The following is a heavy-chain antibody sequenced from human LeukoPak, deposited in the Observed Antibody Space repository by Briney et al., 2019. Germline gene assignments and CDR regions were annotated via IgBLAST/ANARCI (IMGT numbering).Heavy chain of an antibody. CDR2: INSDGSST. J-gene: IGHJ4*02. D-gene: IGHD6-6*01. V-gene: IGHV3-74*01. CDR3: ARGLSGYASSLGY. CDR1: GFTFSSYW. Sequence: PGGSLRLSCAASGFTFSSYWMHWVRQAPGKGLVWVSRINSDGSSTSYADSVRDRFFISRDNAKNTLYLQMNSLRAEDTAVYYCARGLSGYASSLGYWGQGTLVTVSA.